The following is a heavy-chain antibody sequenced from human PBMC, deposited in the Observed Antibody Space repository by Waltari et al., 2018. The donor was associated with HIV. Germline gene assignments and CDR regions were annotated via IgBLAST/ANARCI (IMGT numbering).Heavy chain of an antibody. CDR3: ARASMWGFDY. J-gene: IGHJ4*02. V-gene: IGHV3-21*01. Sequence: EVQLVESGGGLVKLGGSLRLSCAASGFTCSSYTMNWVRPAPGKGLEWVSFFSGSSTYIYYADSVKGRFTISRDNAKNSLYLQMNSLRAEDTAVYYCARASMWGFDYWGQGTMVTVSS. D-gene: IGHD1-26*01. CDR1: GFTCSSYT. CDR2: FSGSSTYI.